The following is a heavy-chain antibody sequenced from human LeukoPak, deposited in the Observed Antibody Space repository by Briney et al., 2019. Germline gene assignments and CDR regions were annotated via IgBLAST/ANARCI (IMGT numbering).Heavy chain of an antibody. CDR1: GFTFSSYG. CDR2: IRYDGSNK. J-gene: IGHJ4*02. Sequence: GGSLRLSCAASGFTFSSYGMHWVRQAPDKGLEWVAFIRYDGSNKYYADSVKGRFTISRDNSKNTLYLQMNSLRAEDTAVYYCAKADRGYSYGYLDYWGQGTLVTVSS. D-gene: IGHD5-18*01. CDR3: AKADRGYSYGYLDY. V-gene: IGHV3-30*02.